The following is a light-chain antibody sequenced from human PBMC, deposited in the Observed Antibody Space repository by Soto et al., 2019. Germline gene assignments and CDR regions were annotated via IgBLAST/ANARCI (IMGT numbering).Light chain of an antibody. CDR1: QSISIW. CDR3: QQYNSYSRT. Sequence: DIQMTQSPSPLSASLGDRVTITCRSSQSISIWLAWYQQKPGKAPKLLIYKASSLESGVPSRFSGSGSGTEFTLTISSLQPDDFATYYCQQYNSYSRTFGQGTKVEIK. CDR2: KAS. V-gene: IGKV1-5*03. J-gene: IGKJ1*01.